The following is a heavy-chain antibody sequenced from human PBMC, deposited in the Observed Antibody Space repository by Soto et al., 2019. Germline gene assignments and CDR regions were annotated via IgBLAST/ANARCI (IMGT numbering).Heavy chain of an antibody. Sequence: QMQLVQSGPEVKKPGTSVKVSCKASGFTFTSSAVQWVRQVRGQRLEWIGWIVVGSGNTNYAQKFQERVTITRDMSTSTAYMELSSLRSEDTAVYYCAADGRDDSSGYYYAWGQGTLVTVSS. V-gene: IGHV1-58*01. CDR2: IVVGSGNT. CDR3: AADGRDDSSGYYYA. J-gene: IGHJ4*02. CDR1: GFTFTSSA. D-gene: IGHD3-22*01.